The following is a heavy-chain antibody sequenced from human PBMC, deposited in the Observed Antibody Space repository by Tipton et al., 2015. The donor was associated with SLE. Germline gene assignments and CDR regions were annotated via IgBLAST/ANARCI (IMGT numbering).Heavy chain of an antibody. V-gene: IGHV1-18*01. J-gene: IGHJ4*02. CDR3: ARQGRYSSSSWVDY. CDR2: ISAYNGKT. D-gene: IGHD6-6*01. Sequence: QLVQSGAEVKKPGASVKVSCKTSGYTFTNYGISWVRQAPGQGLEWMGWISAYNGKTNYAQKFQGRVTMTTDTSTSTAYMELRSLRSDDTAVYYCARQGRYSSSSWVDYWGQGTLVTVSS. CDR1: GYTFTNYG.